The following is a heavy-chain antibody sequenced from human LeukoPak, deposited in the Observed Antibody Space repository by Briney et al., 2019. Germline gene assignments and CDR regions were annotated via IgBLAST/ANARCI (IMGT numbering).Heavy chain of an antibody. D-gene: IGHD3-9*01. J-gene: IGHJ4*02. CDR3: ARGEYDISTGYYMPYYFDY. CDR1: GYTFPSYG. V-gene: IGHV1-18*01. Sequence: ASVKVSCKASGYTFPSYGISWVRQAPGQGLEWMGWMSVYNGDTNYTQNLQGRVTMTTDTSTNTAYMELRSLKSDDTAVYYCARGEYDISTGYYMPYYFDYWGQGTLVTVSS. CDR2: MSVYNGDT.